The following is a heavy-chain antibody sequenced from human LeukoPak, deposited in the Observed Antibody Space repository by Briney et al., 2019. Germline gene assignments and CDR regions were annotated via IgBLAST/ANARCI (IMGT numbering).Heavy chain of an antibody. D-gene: IGHD1-26*01. J-gene: IGHJ4*02. V-gene: IGHV3-72*01. CDR1: GFTFSDHY. CDR3: ARAYARDSGSYPQDY. CDR2: TGNKANSYTT. Sequence: PGGSLRLSCAASGFTFSDHYTDWVRQAPGKELEWVGRTGNKANSYTTEYAASVKGRFTISRDDSKNSLYLQMNSLKTEDTAVYYCARAYARDSGSYPQDYWGQGTLVTVSS.